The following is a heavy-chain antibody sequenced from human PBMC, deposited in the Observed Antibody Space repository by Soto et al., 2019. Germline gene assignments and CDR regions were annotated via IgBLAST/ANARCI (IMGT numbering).Heavy chain of an antibody. V-gene: IGHV3-7*03. CDR3: ARDYRWGDCSSTSCYSYYYGMDV. CDR1: GFTFSSYW. D-gene: IGHD2-2*01. Sequence: GGSLRLSCAASGFTFSSYWRSWVRQAPGKGLEWVANIKQDGSEKYYVDSVKGRFTISRDNAKNSLYLQMNSLRAEDTAVYYCARDYRWGDCSSTSCYSYYYGMDVWGQGTTVTVSS. J-gene: IGHJ6*02. CDR2: IKQDGSEK.